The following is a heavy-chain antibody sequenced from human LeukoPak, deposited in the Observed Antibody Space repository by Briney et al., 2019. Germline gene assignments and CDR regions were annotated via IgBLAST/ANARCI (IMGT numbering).Heavy chain of an antibody. CDR1: GFTFSNYW. J-gene: IGHJ4*02. V-gene: IGHV3-7*01. CDR3: GGFGYEAAVDL. D-gene: IGHD3-10*01. Sequence: PGGSLRLTCAASGFTFSNYWMTWVRQAPGQGPEFLANIKPTGSETYYVDPVKGRFTISRDNAKNLLFLQMNSLRGEDTALYYCGGFGYEAAVDLWGQGTLVTVSS. CDR2: IKPTGSET.